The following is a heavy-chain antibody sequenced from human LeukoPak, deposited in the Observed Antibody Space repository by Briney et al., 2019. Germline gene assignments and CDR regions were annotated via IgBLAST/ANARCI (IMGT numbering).Heavy chain of an antibody. D-gene: IGHD2-2*01. CDR3: ARGSSVVPAYPY. J-gene: IGHJ4*02. CDR2: MNPNSGNT. CDR1: GYTFTSYD. Sequence: ASVKVSCKASGYTFTSYDINWVRQATGQGLEWMRWMNPNSGNTGYAQKFQGRVTMTRNTSISTAYMELSSLRSEDTAVYYCARGSSVVPAYPYWGQGTLVTVSS. V-gene: IGHV1-8*01.